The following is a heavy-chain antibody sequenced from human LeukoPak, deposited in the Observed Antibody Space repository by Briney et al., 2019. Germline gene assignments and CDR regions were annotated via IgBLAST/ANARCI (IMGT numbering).Heavy chain of an antibody. CDR1: GYTFTGYY. V-gene: IGHV1-2*02. J-gene: IGHJ3*02. CDR2: INPNSGGT. D-gene: IGHD3-10*01. CDR3: AREREITMPRAFDI. Sequence: GASVKVSCKASGYTFTGYYMHWVRQAPGQGLEWMGWINPNSGGTNYAQKFQGRVTMTRDTSISTAYMELSRLRSDDTAVYYCAREREITMPRAFDIWGQGTMVTVSS.